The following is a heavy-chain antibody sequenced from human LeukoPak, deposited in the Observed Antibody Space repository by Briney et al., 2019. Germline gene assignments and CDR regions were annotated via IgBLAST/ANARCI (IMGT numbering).Heavy chain of an antibody. CDR1: GFTFSNYA. CDR2: ISGSGDNT. Sequence: GGSLRLSCAASGFTFSNYAMSWVRQAPGKGLEWVSAISGSGDNTYYADSVKGRFTISRDNSKNTLSLQMNSLRVEDTAIYYCTRSGYRHPYHFDSWGQGTLVTVSS. CDR3: TRSGYRHPYHFDS. V-gene: IGHV3-23*01. J-gene: IGHJ4*02. D-gene: IGHD3-22*01.